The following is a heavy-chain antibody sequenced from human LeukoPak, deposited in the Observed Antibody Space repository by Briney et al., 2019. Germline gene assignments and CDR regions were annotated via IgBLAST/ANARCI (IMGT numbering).Heavy chain of an antibody. V-gene: IGHV4-39*07. J-gene: IGHJ4*02. CDR2: IYYSGST. Sequence: PSETLSLTCTVSGGSISSSSSYWGWLRQPPGKGLEWIGSIYYSGSTYYNPSLKSRVTISVDTSKNQFSLKLSSVTAADTAVYYCARDGNNWNYVTFDYWGQGTLVTVSS. CDR1: GGSISSSSSY. CDR3: ARDGNNWNYVTFDY. D-gene: IGHD1-7*01.